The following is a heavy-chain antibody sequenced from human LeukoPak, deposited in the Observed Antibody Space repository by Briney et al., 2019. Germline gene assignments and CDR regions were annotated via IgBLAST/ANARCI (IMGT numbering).Heavy chain of an antibody. J-gene: IGHJ4*02. D-gene: IGHD3-10*01. V-gene: IGHV4-59*01. CDR3: ARVQAYYYGSGSFDY. Sequence: PSETLSLTCTVSGGSISSYYWSWIRQPPGKGLEWIGYIYYSGSTNYNPSLKSRVTISVDTSKNQFSLKLSSVTAADTAVYYCARVQAYYYGSGSFDYWGQGTLVTVS. CDR1: GGSISSYY. CDR2: IYYSGST.